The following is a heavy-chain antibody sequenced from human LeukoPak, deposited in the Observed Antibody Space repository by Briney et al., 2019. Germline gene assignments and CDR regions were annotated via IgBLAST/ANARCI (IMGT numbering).Heavy chain of an antibody. V-gene: IGHV4-59*01. CDR1: GGSISSYY. CDR2: IYYSGST. J-gene: IGHJ4*02. D-gene: IGHD5-12*01. Sequence: SETLSLTCTVSGGSISSYYWSWIRQPPGKGLEWIGYIYYSGSTNYSPSLKSRVTISVDTSKNQFSLKLSSVTAADTAVYYCARGHSGYDEWYFDYWGQGTLVTVSS. CDR3: ARGHSGYDEWYFDY.